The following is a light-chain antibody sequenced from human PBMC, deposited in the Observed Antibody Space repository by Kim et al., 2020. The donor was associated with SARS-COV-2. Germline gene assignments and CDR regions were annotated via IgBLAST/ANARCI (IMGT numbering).Light chain of an antibody. CDR3: QERSNWPRNT. J-gene: IGKJ2*01. Sequence: EIVLTQSPATLSLSPGERATLSCRASQSVSRYLAWYQQKPGQAPRLLIYDASNRATGIPDRFSGSGSGTDFTLTNSSLEPEDFAVYYCQERSNWPRNTFGQGTKLEI. CDR1: QSVSRY. CDR2: DAS. V-gene: IGKV3-11*01.